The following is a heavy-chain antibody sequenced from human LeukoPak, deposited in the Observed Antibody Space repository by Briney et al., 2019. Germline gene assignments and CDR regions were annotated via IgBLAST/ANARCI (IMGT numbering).Heavy chain of an antibody. J-gene: IGHJ4*02. D-gene: IGHD2-2*01. Sequence: SETLSLTCTVSGGSISSSSYYWGWIRQPPGKGLEWIGSIYYSGSTNYNPSLKSRVTISVDTSKNQFSLKLSSVTAADTAVYYCARGVNLGYCSSTSCRSRFDYWGQGTLVTVSS. CDR3: ARGVNLGYCSSTSCRSRFDY. V-gene: IGHV4-39*07. CDR2: IYYSGST. CDR1: GGSISSSSYY.